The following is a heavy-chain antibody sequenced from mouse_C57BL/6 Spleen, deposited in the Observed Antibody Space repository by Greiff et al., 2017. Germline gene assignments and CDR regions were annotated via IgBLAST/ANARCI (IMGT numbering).Heavy chain of an antibody. D-gene: IGHD4-1*01. J-gene: IGHJ2*01. Sequence: EVQGVESGGGLVQPKGSLKLSCAASGFTFNTYAMHWVRQAPGKGLEWVARIRSKSSNYATYYADSVKDRFTISRDDSQSMLYLQMNNLKTADTAMYYCVREGWEGNFFDYWGQGTTLTVSS. V-gene: IGHV10-3*01. CDR1: GFTFNTYA. CDR2: IRSKSSNYAT. CDR3: VREGWEGNFFDY.